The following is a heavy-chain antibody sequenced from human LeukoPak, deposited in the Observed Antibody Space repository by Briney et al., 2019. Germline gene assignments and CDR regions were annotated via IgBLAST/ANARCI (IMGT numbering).Heavy chain of an antibody. CDR2: IYSGGST. Sequence: GGSLRLSCAASGFTVSSNYMSWVRQAPGKGLEWVSVIYSGGSTYYADSVKGRFTISRDNSKNTLYLQMSSLRAGDTAVYYCAKSSYYDSSGYYREYYFDYWGQGTLVTVSS. J-gene: IGHJ4*02. CDR1: GFTVSSNY. D-gene: IGHD3-22*01. V-gene: IGHV3-53*01. CDR3: AKSSYYDSSGYYREYYFDY.